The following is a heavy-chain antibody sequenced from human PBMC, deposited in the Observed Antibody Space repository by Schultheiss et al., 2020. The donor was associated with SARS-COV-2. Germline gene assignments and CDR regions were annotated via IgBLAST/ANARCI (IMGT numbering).Heavy chain of an antibody. CDR3: ARVARIAVAGTLRY. V-gene: IGHV1-8*01. CDR1: GYTFTSYD. CDR2: MNPNSGNT. D-gene: IGHD6-19*01. Sequence: ASVKVSCKASGYTFTSYDINWVRQATGQGLEWMGWMNPNSGNTNYAQKFQGRVTMTRDTSITTAYMELRSLRSEDTAVYYCARVARIAVAGTLRYWGQGTLVTVSS. J-gene: IGHJ4*02.